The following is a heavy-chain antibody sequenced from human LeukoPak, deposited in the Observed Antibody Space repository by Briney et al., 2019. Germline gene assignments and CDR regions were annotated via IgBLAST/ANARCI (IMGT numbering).Heavy chain of an antibody. CDR1: GYTFTNYH. V-gene: IGHV1-18*01. CDR2: VSTNDGNT. Sequence: ASVKVSCKASGYTFTNYHIAWVRQAPGQGLEWMGWVSTNDGNTVYAQRLQGRVTMTTDTSTSVAYMELRSLTSDDTAVYYCARDADGVVVTAPGTFDIWGQGTMVIVSS. J-gene: IGHJ3*02. CDR3: ARDADGVVVTAPGTFDI. D-gene: IGHD2-15*01.